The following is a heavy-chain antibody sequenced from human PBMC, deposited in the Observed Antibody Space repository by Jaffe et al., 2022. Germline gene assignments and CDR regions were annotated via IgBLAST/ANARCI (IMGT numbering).Heavy chain of an antibody. CDR3: VRQRKLRYFDWLPDAFDI. Sequence: EVQLVQSGAEVKKPGESLKISCKGSGYSFTSYWIGWVRQMPGKGLEWMGIIYPGDSDTRYSPSFQGQVTISADKSISTAYLQWSSLKASDTAMYYCVRQRKLRYFDWLPDAFDIWGQGTMVTVSS. D-gene: IGHD3-9*01. CDR1: GYSFTSYW. J-gene: IGHJ3*02. CDR2: IYPGDSDT. V-gene: IGHV5-51*01.